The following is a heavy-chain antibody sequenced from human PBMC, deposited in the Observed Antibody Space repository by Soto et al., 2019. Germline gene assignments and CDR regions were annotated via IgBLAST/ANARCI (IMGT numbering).Heavy chain of an antibody. D-gene: IGHD2-15*01. V-gene: IGHV1-18*01. Sequence: VPLVQSGAEVKKPGASVRVSCKASGYTFTTFGISWVRQAPGQGLEWMGWISAYNDNTNYAQKVKGRVTMTTDTSTSTAYVELGSLRSDDTAVYYCAREYCSGGRCYGPDYWGQGTLVTVSS. CDR3: AREYCSGGRCYGPDY. CDR1: GYTFTTFG. CDR2: ISAYNDNT. J-gene: IGHJ4*02.